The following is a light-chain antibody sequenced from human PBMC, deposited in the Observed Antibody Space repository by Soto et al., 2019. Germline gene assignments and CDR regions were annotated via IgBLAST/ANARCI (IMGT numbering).Light chain of an antibody. J-gene: IGLJ1*01. CDR2: EVS. CDR1: SSDVGGYNH. CDR3: SSYTSSSTPRV. Sequence: QSALTQPASVSGSPGQSITISCTGTSSDVGGYNHVSWYQQHPGKAPKLMIYEVSNRPSGVSNRFSGSKSGNTASLTISGLQAEDEADYYCSSYTSSSTPRVFGTGTKLTVL. V-gene: IGLV2-14*01.